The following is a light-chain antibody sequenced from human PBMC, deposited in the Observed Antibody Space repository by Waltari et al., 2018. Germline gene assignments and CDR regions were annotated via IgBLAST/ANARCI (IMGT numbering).Light chain of an antibody. J-gene: IGKJ4*01. CDR1: QSLLYSNGNNH. Sequence: EIVMTQSPLSLPVTAGEPASISCRSSQSLLYSNGNNHLDWHLQKPGQSPQLLIYLGSNRAPGVPDRFSASGSGTDFTLKISRVEAEDVGVYYCMQTLQTPLTFGGGTKVEI. V-gene: IGKV2-28*01. CDR2: LGS. CDR3: MQTLQTPLT.